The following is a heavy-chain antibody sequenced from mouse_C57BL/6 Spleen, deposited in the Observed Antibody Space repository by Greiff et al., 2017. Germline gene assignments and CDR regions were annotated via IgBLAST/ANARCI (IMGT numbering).Heavy chain of an antibody. CDR3: ARSTTVVIEEFAY. Sequence: QVQLQQSGAELVKPGASVKLSCKASGYTFTSYWMQWVKQRPGQGLEWIGEIDPSDSYTNYNQKFKGKATLTVDTSSSTAYLQLSSLTSEDSAVYYCARSTTVVIEEFAYWGQGTLVTVSA. V-gene: IGHV1-50*01. CDR2: IDPSDSYT. D-gene: IGHD1-1*01. J-gene: IGHJ3*01. CDR1: GYTFTSYW.